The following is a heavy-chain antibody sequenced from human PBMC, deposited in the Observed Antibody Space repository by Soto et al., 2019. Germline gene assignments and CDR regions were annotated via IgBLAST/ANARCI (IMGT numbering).Heavy chain of an antibody. CDR3: ARGDRFRCSCDRCFSDGLFLS. J-gene: IGHJ5*02. V-gene: IGHV3-48*02. D-gene: IGHD2-15*01. Sequence: EVQLVESGGGLVQRGGSLRLSCAASGFTFGIYSTNWVRQAPGKGLEWISYINGSSSTMYYADSVKGRFIISRDNADNSLYLQTNSLRDADTAVYYCARGDRFRCSCDRCFSDGLFLSWGQGTLVTVSA. CDR1: GFTFGIYS. CDR2: INGSSSTM.